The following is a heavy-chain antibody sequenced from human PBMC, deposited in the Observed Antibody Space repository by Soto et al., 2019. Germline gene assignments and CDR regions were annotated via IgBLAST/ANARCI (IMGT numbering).Heavy chain of an antibody. D-gene: IGHD3-16*01. V-gene: IGHV2-5*01. Sequence: QITLKESGPTLVEPTQTLTLTCTYSGFSLRTTGVGVGWIRQPPGKALEWLGIIYWNDDKRYSPSLKNRFTLTSDISKSQVVLTMTNMDPVDTATYYGAHTWGLPFDYWGQGTRVIGSS. CDR1: GFSLRTTGVG. J-gene: IGHJ4*02. CDR2: IYWNDDK. CDR3: AHTWGLPFDY.